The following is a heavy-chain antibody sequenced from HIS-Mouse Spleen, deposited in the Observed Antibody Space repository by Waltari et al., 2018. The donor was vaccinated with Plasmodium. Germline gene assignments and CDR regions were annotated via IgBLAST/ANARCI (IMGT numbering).Heavy chain of an antibody. CDR2: ISGSGGST. V-gene: IGHV3-23*01. CDR3: AKSSKGTGDLWDY. J-gene: IGHJ4*02. CDR1: GFTFSSDA. Sequence: EVQLLESGGGLVQPGGSRRLACAASGFTFSSDAMKCVIRGPGNGLECVSAISGSGGSTYYADSVKGRFTISRDNSKNTLYLQMNSLRAEDTAVYYCAKSSKGTGDLWDYWGQGTLVTVSS. D-gene: IGHD7-27*01.